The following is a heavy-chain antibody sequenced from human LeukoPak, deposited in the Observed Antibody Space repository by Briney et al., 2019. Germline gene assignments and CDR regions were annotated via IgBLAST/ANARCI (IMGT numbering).Heavy chain of an antibody. V-gene: IGHV3-23*01. CDR3: AQTRFISPRYCFDY. D-gene: IGHD2-15*01. CDR1: GFTFSNYA. J-gene: IGHJ4*02. CDR2: IGNSGTST. Sequence: GGSLRLSCAASGFTFSNYAMSWLRQAPGKGLEWVSGIGNSGTSTYYADSVKGRLTISRDNSKDTLFLQMNSLRAEDTAVYFCAQTRFISPRYCFDYWGQGTLVTVSS.